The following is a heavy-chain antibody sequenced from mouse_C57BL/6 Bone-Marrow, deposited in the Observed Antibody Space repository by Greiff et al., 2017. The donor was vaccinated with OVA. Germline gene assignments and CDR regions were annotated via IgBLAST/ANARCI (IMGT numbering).Heavy chain of an antibody. CDR2: INPYNGGT. CDR3: AGGGSFDD. CDR1: GYTFTDYY. V-gene: IGHV1-19*01. J-gene: IGHJ3*01. Sequence: EVQLQQSGPVLVKPGASVKMSCKASGYTFTDYYMNWVKQSPGKSLEWIGVINPYNGGTSYNQKFKGKATLTVDTSSSTAYMELNSLTSEDSAFDYCAGGGSFDDWGQGTMVTVSA.